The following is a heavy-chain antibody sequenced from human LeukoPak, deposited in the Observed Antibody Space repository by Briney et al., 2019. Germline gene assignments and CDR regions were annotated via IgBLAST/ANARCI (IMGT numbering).Heavy chain of an antibody. D-gene: IGHD2-2*02. J-gene: IGHJ3*02. CDR2: INHSGGT. CDR3: ARGTGYCSSTSCYMSAFDI. Sequence: PSETLSLTCAVYGGSFSGYYWSWIRQPPGKGLEWIGEINHSGGTNYNPSLKSRVTISVDTSKNQFSLKLSSVTAADTAVYYCARGTGYCSSTSCYMSAFDIWGQGTMVTVSS. CDR1: GGSFSGYY. V-gene: IGHV4-34*01.